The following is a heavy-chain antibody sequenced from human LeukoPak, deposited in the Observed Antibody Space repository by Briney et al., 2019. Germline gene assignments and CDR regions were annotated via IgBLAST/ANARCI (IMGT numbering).Heavy chain of an antibody. CDR1: GGSISSYY. CDR2: IYYSGST. V-gene: IGHV4-59*01. D-gene: IGHD3-10*01. J-gene: IGHJ3*02. Sequence: KPSETLSLTCTVSGGSISSYYWSWIRQPPGKGLEWIGYIYYSGSTNYNPSLKSRVTMSVDTSKNQFSLKLSSVTAADTAVYYCARGPDRAEAFDIWGQGTMVTVSS. CDR3: ARGPDRAEAFDI.